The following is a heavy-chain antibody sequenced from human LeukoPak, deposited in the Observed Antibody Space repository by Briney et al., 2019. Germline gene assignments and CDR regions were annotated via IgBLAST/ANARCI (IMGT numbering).Heavy chain of an antibody. CDR2: IYHSGST. J-gene: IGHJ4*02. D-gene: IGHD3-10*02. Sequence: SETLSLTCTVSGGSISSGGYYWSWIRQPPGKGLEWIGYIYHSGSTYYNPSLKSRVTISVDRSKNQFSLKLSSVTAADTAVYYCATYFNYVPDYGLYWGQGTLVTVSS. V-gene: IGHV4-30-2*01. CDR3: ATYFNYVPDYGLY. CDR1: GGSISSGGYY.